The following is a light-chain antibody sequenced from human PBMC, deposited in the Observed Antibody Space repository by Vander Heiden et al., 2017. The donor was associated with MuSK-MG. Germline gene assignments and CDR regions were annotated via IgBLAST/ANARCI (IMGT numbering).Light chain of an antibody. J-gene: IGKJ4*01. CDR3: QRYTNWALT. V-gene: IGKV3-15*01. Sequence: DIVMTHSPATLSVSPGERATLSCRASQSVSSNLAWYQQKPGQAPRLLIYGVSTRATAIPARFSGSGSGTEFSLTISRLQSEDFAVYYCQRYTNWALTFTGGTKVE. CDR2: GVS. CDR1: QSVSSN.